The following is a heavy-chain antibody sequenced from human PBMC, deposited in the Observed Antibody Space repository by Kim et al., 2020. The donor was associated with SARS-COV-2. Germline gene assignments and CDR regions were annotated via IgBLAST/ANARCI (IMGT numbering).Heavy chain of an antibody. D-gene: IGHD3-3*01. CDR1: GFTFSSYS. CDR2: ISSSSSYI. V-gene: IGHV3-21*01. Sequence: GGSLRLSCAASGFTFSSYSMNWVRQAPGKGLEWVSSISSSSSYIYYADSVKGRFTISRDNAKNSLYLQMNSLRAEDTAVYYCARDFADFFGVVIIAADGYYFDYWGQGTLVTVSS. J-gene: IGHJ4*02. CDR3: ARDFADFFGVVIIAADGYYFDY.